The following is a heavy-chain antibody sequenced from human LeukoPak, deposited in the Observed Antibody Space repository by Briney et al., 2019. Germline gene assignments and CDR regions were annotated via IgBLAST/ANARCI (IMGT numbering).Heavy chain of an antibody. CDR3: ARVNCSSTSCRSKFLDY. D-gene: IGHD2-2*01. CDR2: INPNSGGT. V-gene: IGHV1-2*02. J-gene: IGHJ4*02. CDR1: GYAFTGYY. Sequence: ASVKVSCKASGYAFTGYYMHWVRQAPGQGLEWMGWINPNSGGTNYAQKFQGRVTMTGNTSISTAYMELSSLRSEDTAVYYCARVNCSSTSCRSKFLDYWGQGTLVTVSS.